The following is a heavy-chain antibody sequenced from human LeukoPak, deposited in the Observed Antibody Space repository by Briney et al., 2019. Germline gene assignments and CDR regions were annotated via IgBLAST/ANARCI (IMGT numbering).Heavy chain of an antibody. CDR2: ISGSGGST. V-gene: IGHV3-23*01. Sequence: GGSLRLSCAASGFTFSSYARSWVRQAPGKGLEWVSAISGSGGSTYYADSVKGRFTISRDNSKNTLYLQMNSLRAEDTAVYYCAGDCSSTSCYRGYWGQGTLVTVSS. D-gene: IGHD2-2*01. CDR3: AGDCSSTSCYRGY. J-gene: IGHJ4*02. CDR1: GFTFSSYA.